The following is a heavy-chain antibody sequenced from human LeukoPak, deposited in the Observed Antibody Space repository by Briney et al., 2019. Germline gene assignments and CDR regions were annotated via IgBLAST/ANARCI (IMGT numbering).Heavy chain of an antibody. CDR1: GYTLTELS. V-gene: IGHV1-24*01. CDR3: ATARYSGYDLDYFDY. J-gene: IGHJ4*02. Sequence: ASVKVSCKVSGYTLTELSMHWVRQAPGKGLEWMGGFDPEDGETIYAQKFQGRVTMTEDTSTDTAYMELSSLRSEDTAVYYCATARYSGYDLDYFDYWGQGTLVTVSS. D-gene: IGHD5-12*01. CDR2: FDPEDGET.